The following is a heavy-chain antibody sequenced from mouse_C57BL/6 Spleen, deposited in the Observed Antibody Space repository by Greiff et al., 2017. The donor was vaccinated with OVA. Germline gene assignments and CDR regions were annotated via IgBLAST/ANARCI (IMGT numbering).Heavy chain of an antibody. CDR3: ARMSSGYDYAMDY. D-gene: IGHD3-2*02. CDR2: ISGGGGNT. J-gene: IGHJ4*01. Sequence: DVMLVESGGGLVKPGGSLKLSCAASGFTFSSYPMSWVRQTPEKRLEWVATISGGGGNTYYPDSVKGRFTISRDNAKNTLYLQMSSLRSEDTALYYCARMSSGYDYAMDYWGQGTSVTVAS. CDR1: GFTFSSYP. V-gene: IGHV5-9*01.